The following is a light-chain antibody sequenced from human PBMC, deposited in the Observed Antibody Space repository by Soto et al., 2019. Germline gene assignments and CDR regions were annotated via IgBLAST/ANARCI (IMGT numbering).Light chain of an antibody. CDR3: SSYTSISTLFV. CDR1: SSDVGGYNY. CDR2: DVS. Sequence: QSALTQPASVSGSPGQSITISCTGTSSDVGGYNYVSWYQQHPGKAPKLIIYDVSNRPSGVSDRFSGSKSGNTASLTISGLQAEDEVDYYCSSYTSISTLFVFGAGTKLTVL. V-gene: IGLV2-14*01. J-gene: IGLJ2*01.